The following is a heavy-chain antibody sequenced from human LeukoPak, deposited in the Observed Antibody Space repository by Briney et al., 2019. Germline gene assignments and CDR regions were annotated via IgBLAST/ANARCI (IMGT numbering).Heavy chain of an antibody. CDR3: ARGRTWFDY. CDR2: IYYSGST. D-gene: IGHD1-1*01. Sequence: SETLSLTCTVSGGSITSYYWSWIRQPPGKGLEWIGYIYYSGSTNYNPSLKSRLTISVDTSKNQFSLKLSSVTAAGTAVYYCARGRTWFDYWGQGTLVTVSS. J-gene: IGHJ4*02. CDR1: GGSITSYY. V-gene: IGHV4-59*08.